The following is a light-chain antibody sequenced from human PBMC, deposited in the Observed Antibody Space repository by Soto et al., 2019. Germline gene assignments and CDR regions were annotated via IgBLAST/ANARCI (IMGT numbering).Light chain of an antibody. CDR1: QSISTH. CDR2: ATY. CDR3: QQYNSYPWT. J-gene: IGKJ1*01. V-gene: IGKV1-17*01. Sequence: EIQMTQSPSSLSASVRDRVTITCRASQSISTHLNWYQVKTGKAPKLLIFATYNLQSGVPLRFSSSGSGTEFTLTISTLQPSDFATYYCQQYNSYPWTFGQGTKV.